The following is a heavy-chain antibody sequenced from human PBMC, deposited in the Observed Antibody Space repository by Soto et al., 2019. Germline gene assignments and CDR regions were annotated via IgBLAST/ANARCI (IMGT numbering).Heavy chain of an antibody. J-gene: IGHJ4*02. Sequence: PGGSLRLSCAASGFTFSSYGMHWVRQAPGKGLEWVAVISYDGSNKYYADSVKGRFTISRDNSRNTVYLQMNSLRADDTAVYYCAKDRLAGGFDYWGQGTLVTVSS. V-gene: IGHV3-30*18. CDR3: AKDRLAGGFDY. D-gene: IGHD3-16*01. CDR2: ISYDGSNK. CDR1: GFTFSSYG.